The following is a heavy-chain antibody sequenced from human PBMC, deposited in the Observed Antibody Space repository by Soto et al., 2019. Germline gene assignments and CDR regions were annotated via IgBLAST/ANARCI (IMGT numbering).Heavy chain of an antibody. V-gene: IGHV1-69*01. J-gene: IGHJ5*01. CDR3: AIDRWGSYAFES. D-gene: IGHD1-26*01. CDR1: GGVFRNYA. Sequence: QVQLVQSGAEVKKPGSSVKVSCKASGGVFRNYAINWVRQAPGQGLEWMGGIIPVFGTADYPQKFQGRVTITADESTTTAYMELTSLKTEDTAVYFCAIDRWGSYAFESWGQGTLVTVAS. CDR2: IIPVFGTA.